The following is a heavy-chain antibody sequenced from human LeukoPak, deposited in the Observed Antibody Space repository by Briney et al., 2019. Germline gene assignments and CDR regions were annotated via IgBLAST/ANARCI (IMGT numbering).Heavy chain of an antibody. D-gene: IGHD1-26*01. V-gene: IGHV4-39*01. CDR2: IYYSGST. CDR1: GDSISSSSYY. CDR3: ARHERATKFDY. Sequence: SXXLSLTCTVSGDSISSSSYYWGWIRQPPGKGLEWIGSIYYSGSTYYNPSLKSRLTISVDTSKNQFSLKLSSVTAADTAVYYCARHERATKFDYWGQGTLVIVSS. J-gene: IGHJ4*02.